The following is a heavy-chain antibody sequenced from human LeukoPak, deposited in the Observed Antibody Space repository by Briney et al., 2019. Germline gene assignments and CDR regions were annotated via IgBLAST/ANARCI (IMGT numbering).Heavy chain of an antibody. CDR1: GFTFSTYW. V-gene: IGHV3-7*01. D-gene: IGHD3-22*01. CDR2: IKQDGSEK. J-gene: IGHJ6*03. CDR3: ARDTYDSSGYHFYCMDV. Sequence: GGSLRLSCAASGFTFSTYWMSWVRQAPGKGLEWVANIKQDGSEKHYGDSVRGRFTISRDNAKNSLYLQMNSLRAEDTAFYFCARDTYDSSGYHFYCMDVWGKGTTVTVSS.